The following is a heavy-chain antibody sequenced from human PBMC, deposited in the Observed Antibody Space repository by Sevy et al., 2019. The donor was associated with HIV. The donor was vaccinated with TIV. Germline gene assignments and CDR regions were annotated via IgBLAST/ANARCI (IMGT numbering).Heavy chain of an antibody. V-gene: IGHV4-31*03. CDR2: YYYSGAT. J-gene: IGHJ4*02. CDR3: ARGESILWFGDLSYFDY. Sequence: SETLSLTCTVSGGSVSSGPYYWTWIRQYPGKGLDWLGYYYYSGATNYNPSLESRISISIDTSKNRNLFSLRLDSVTAADTAVYYCARGESILWFGDLSYFDYWGQGILVTVSS. CDR1: GGSVSSGPYY. D-gene: IGHD3-10*01.